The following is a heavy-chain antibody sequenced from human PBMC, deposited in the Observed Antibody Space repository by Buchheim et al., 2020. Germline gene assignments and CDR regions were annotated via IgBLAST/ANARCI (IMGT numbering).Heavy chain of an antibody. Sequence: QVQLVESGGGVVQPGRSLRLSCAASGFTFSSYGMHWVRQAPGKGLEWVAVIWYDGSNKYYADSVKGRFTISRDNSKNTLYLQMNSLRADDTAVYYCASHTSGYSPQNYWGQGTL. CDR3: ASHTSGYSPQNY. J-gene: IGHJ4*02. D-gene: IGHD3-22*01. CDR1: GFTFSSYG. CDR2: IWYDGSNK. V-gene: IGHV3-33*01.